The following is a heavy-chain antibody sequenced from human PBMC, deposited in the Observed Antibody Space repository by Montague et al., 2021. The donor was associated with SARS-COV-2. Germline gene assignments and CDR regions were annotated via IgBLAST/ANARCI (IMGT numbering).Heavy chain of an antibody. CDR2: INHSGST. CDR1: GGSISSSSYY. CDR3: ARQENSSGWFKPDAFDI. Sequence: SETLSLTCTVSGGSISSSSYYWGWIRQPPGKGLEWIGSINHSGSTYYNPSLKSRVTISVDTSKNQFSLKLSSVTAADTAVYYCARQENSSGWFKPDAFDIWGQGTMVTVSS. V-gene: IGHV4-39*01. D-gene: IGHD6-19*01. J-gene: IGHJ3*02.